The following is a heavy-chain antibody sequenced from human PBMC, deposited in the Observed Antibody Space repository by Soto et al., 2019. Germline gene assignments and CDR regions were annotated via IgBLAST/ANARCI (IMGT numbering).Heavy chain of an antibody. Sequence: GETLKISCKGSGYRFTNYWIGWVRQMHGKGLEWMGIIYPGDSDTRYSPSFQGQVTISADKSINTAYLQWSSLKASDTAMYYCARDYCSSTICYESDYWGQGTQVTVTS. V-gene: IGHV5-51*01. CDR1: GYRFTNYW. CDR3: ARDYCSSTICYESDY. CDR2: IYPGDSDT. D-gene: IGHD2-2*01. J-gene: IGHJ4*02.